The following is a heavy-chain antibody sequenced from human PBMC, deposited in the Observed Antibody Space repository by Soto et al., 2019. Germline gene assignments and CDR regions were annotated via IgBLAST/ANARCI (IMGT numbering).Heavy chain of an antibody. J-gene: IGHJ4*02. Sequence: SETLSLTCAVSGGSISSGGYSWSWIRQPPGKGLEWIGYIYHSGSTYYNPSLKSRVIISVDRSKNQFFLKLSSVTAADTAVYYCARVKASGVNFDYWGQRTLVTVS. CDR1: GGSISSGGYS. CDR3: ARVKASGVNFDY. CDR2: IYHSGST. D-gene: IGHD3-10*01. V-gene: IGHV4-30-2*01.